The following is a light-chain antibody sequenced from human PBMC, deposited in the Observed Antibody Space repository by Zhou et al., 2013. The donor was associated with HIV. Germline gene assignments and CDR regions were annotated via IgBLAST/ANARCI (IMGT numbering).Light chain of an antibody. CDR2: GAS. CDR1: QAIRDD. CDR3: LQNYNYPWT. V-gene: IGKV1-6*01. J-gene: IGKJ1*01. Sequence: AIQITQSPSSLSASVGDTVTITCRASQAIRDDLAWYQQKPGRAPELLIYGASSVQSGVPSRFSGSGSGTDFTLTISSLQPEDFATYFCLQNYNYPWTFGQGTKVEGK.